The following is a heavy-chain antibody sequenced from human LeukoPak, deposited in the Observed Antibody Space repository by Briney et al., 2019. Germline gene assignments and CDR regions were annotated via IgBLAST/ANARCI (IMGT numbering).Heavy chain of an antibody. Sequence: SETLSLTCIVSGGSISSSSYYWGWIRQPPGKGLEWIGSIYYSGSTYYNPSLKSRVTISVDASKNQFSLKLSSVTAADTAVYYCAHKYSSSWYLGYYFDYWGQGTLVTVSS. V-gene: IGHV4-39*07. CDR3: AHKYSSSWYLGYYFDY. CDR2: IYYSGST. J-gene: IGHJ4*02. D-gene: IGHD6-13*01. CDR1: GGSISSSSYY.